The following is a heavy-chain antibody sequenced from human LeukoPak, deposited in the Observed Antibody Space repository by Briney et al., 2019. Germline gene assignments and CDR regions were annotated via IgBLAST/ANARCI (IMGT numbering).Heavy chain of an antibody. CDR2: IGDSGDNT. Sequence: GGSLRLSCEASGFTFSDYWLTWVRQAPGKGLEWLSVIGDSGDNTYYADSVKGRFTISRDNSNNILYLQMNSLRAEDAALYYCAKEGQWLVYSDYWGQGTLVTVSS. J-gene: IGHJ4*02. V-gene: IGHV3-23*01. D-gene: IGHD6-19*01. CDR1: GFTFSDYW. CDR3: AKEGQWLVYSDY.